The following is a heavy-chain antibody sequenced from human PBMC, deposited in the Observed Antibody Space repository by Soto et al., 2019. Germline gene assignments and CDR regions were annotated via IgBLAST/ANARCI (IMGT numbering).Heavy chain of an antibody. Sequence: QVRLVESGGGVVQPGRSLRLSCAASGFSFSSCAMHWVRQAPGKGLEWVAVVSHDGSNKYYADSVKGRVTISRDNSINTVYLQMNSLRAEDTAVYYCVRVSIAVAGIAYYFDYWGQGTLVTVSS. V-gene: IGHV3-30-3*01. CDR2: VSHDGSNK. D-gene: IGHD6-19*01. CDR3: VRVSIAVAGIAYYFDY. J-gene: IGHJ4*02. CDR1: GFSFSSCA.